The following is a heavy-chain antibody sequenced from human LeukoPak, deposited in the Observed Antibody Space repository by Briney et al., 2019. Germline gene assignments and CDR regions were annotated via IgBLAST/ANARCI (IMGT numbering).Heavy chain of an antibody. V-gene: IGHV1-8*01. CDR2: MNPNSGNT. CDR1: GYTFTSYD. CDR3: ARGTYCSGGSCPYRTNYYYYMDV. D-gene: IGHD2-15*01. Sequence: GASVKVSCKASGYTFTSYDINWVRQATGQGLEWMGWMNPNSGNTGYAQKYQGRVTMTRNTSISTAYMELSSLRSEDTAVYYCARGTYCSGGSCPYRTNYYYYMDVWGKGATVTVSS. J-gene: IGHJ6*03.